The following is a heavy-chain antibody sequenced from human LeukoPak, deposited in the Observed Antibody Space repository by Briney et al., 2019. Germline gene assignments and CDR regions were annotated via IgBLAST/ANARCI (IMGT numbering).Heavy chain of an antibody. Sequence: GGSLRLSCAASGFTFSDYYMSWIRQAPGKGLEWVSYISSSGSTIYYADSVKGRFTISRDNAKNSLYLQMNSLRAEDTAVYYCAREVAPSNSWFDPWGQGTLVTVSS. CDR2: ISSSGSTI. CDR3: AREVAPSNSWFDP. CDR1: GFTFSDYY. J-gene: IGHJ5*02. V-gene: IGHV3-11*04. D-gene: IGHD5-12*01.